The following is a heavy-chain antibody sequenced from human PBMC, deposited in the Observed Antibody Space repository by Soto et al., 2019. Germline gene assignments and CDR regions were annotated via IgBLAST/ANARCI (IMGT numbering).Heavy chain of an antibody. D-gene: IGHD2-15*01. CDR3: ARMVAGGDYRPPFDY. V-gene: IGHV2-5*02. J-gene: IGHJ4*02. CDR1: GFSLSTSGVG. CDR2: IYWDDDK. Sequence: SGPTLVNPTQTLTLTCTFSGFSLSTSGVGVGWIRQPPGKALEWLALIYWDDDKRYSPFLKSRLTITKDTSKNQVVLTMTNMDPVDTATYYCARMVAGGDYRPPFDYWGQGTLVTVSS.